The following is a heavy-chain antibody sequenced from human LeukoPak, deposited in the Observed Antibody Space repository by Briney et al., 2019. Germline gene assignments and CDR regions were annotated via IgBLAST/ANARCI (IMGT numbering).Heavy chain of an antibody. CDR1: GGIFSSYA. CDR3: AREGDYYDSSGYHHFDY. D-gene: IGHD3-22*01. J-gene: IGHJ4*02. CDR2: IIPIFGTA. Sequence: SVKVSCKASGGIFSSYAISWVRQAPGQGLEWMGGIIPIFGTANYAQKFQGRVTITADESTSTAYMELSSLRSEDTAVYYCAREGDYYDSSGYHHFDYWGQGTLVTVSS. V-gene: IGHV1-69*13.